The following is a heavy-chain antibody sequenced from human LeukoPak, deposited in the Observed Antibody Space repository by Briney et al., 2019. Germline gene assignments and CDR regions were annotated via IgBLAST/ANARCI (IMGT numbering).Heavy chain of an antibody. V-gene: IGHV4-38-2*01. Sequence: SETLSLTCAVSGYSISSGYYWGWIRQPPGKGLEWIGSIYHSGSTYYNPSLKSRVTISVDTSKNQFSLKLSSVTAADTAVYYCARQHVARGIVVVPAAILFDPWGQGTLVAVSS. D-gene: IGHD2-2*01. CDR2: IYHSGST. J-gene: IGHJ5*02. CDR3: ARQHVARGIVVVPAAILFDP. CDR1: GYSISSGYY.